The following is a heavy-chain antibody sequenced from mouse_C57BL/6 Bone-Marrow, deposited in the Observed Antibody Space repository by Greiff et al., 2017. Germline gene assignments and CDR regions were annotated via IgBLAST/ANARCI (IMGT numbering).Heavy chain of an antibody. CDR3: TRRVTTVLATKCFDV. D-gene: IGHD1-1*01. J-gene: IGHJ1*03. V-gene: IGHV5-9*01. CDR2: ICGGGGNT. Sequence: VKVVESGGGLVKPGGSLKLSCAASGFTFSSYTMSWVRQTPEKRLQWVAAICGGGGNTYYPASVKGRFTFSRDNDKNILYMEMSSLRSEKTALYYCTRRVTTVLATKCFDVWGTGTMVTVSS. CDR1: GFTFSSYT.